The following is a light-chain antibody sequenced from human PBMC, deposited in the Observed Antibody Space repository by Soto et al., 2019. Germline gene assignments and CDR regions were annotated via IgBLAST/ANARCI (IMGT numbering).Light chain of an antibody. V-gene: IGKV3D-15*01. CDR3: QQYLITPWT. J-gene: IGKJ1*01. CDR2: GAS. CDR1: QSVSSN. Sequence: EIVMTQSPATLSVSPGERATLSCRASQSVSSNLAFYQQRPGQAPRLLIYGASNRATGIPDRFSGSGSGTDFTLTIGRLEPEDFAVYYCQQYLITPWTFGQGTKVDIK.